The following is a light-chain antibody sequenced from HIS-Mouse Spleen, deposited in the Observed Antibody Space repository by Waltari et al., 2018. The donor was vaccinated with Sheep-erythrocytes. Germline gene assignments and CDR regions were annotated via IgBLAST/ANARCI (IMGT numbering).Light chain of an antibody. CDR2: GKN. V-gene: IGLV3-19*01. J-gene: IGLJ2*01. Sequence: TCQGDSLRSYYASWYQQKPGQAPVLVIYGKNNRPSGIPDRFSGSSSGNTASLTITGAQAEDEADFYCNSRDSSGNHLVFGGGTKLTVL. CDR1: SLRSYY. CDR3: NSRDSSGNHLV.